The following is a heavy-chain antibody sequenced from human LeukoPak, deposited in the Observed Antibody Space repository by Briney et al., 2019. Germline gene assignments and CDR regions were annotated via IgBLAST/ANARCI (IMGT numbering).Heavy chain of an antibody. J-gene: IGHJ5*02. CDR2: INHSGST. D-gene: IGHD3-16*01. CDR1: GGSFSGYY. CDR3: ARLGVGPWFDP. Sequence: SETLSLTCAVYGGSFSGYYWSWIRQPPGKGLEWIGEINHSGSTNYNPSLKSRVTISVDTSKNQFSLKLSSVTAADTAVYYCARLGVGPWFDPWGQGTLVTVSS. V-gene: IGHV4-34*01.